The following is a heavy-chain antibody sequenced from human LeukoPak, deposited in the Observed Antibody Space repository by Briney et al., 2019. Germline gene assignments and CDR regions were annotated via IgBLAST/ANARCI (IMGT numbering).Heavy chain of an antibody. V-gene: IGHV3-21*01. D-gene: IGHD3-3*01. CDR1: GFTFSSYS. Sequence: GGSLRLSCAASGFTFSSYSMNWVRQAPGKGREWVSSISSSGSYIYYADSVKGRFTISRDNAKNSLYLQMNSLRAEDTAVYYCARAGVRFLEWLLTPRPPYFDYWGQGTLVTVSS. J-gene: IGHJ4*02. CDR3: ARAGVRFLEWLLTPRPPYFDY. CDR2: ISSSGSYI.